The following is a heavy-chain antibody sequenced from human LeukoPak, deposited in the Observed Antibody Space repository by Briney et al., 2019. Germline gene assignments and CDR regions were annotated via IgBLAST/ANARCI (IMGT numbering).Heavy chain of an antibody. Sequence: PSETLSLTCTVSGDSIRTSLYYWGWIRQPPGKGLEWIGSIYNSGSTYYNPSLKSRVTISVDTSKNEFSLRMNSVTASDTAVYYCARPLESSGSGFFDYWGQGTLVIVSS. CDR1: GDSIRTSLYY. D-gene: IGHD6-6*01. V-gene: IGHV4-39*01. CDR2: IYNSGST. J-gene: IGHJ4*02. CDR3: ARPLESSGSGFFDY.